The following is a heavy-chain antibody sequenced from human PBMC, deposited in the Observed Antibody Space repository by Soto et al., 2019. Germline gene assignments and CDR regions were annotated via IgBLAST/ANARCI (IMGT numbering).Heavy chain of an antibody. CDR2: INHSGST. J-gene: IGHJ5*02. V-gene: IGHV4-34*01. D-gene: IGHD2-2*01. Sequence: PSETLSLTCAVYGGSFSGYYWSWIRQPPGKGLEWIGEINHSGSTNYNPSLKSRVTISVDTSKNQFSLKLSSVTAADTAVYYCARDIVVVYLSRFDPWGQGTLVTVSS. CDR3: ARDIVVVYLSRFDP. CDR1: GGSFSGYY.